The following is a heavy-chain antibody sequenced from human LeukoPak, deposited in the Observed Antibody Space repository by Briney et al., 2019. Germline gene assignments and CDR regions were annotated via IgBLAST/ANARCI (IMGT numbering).Heavy chain of an antibody. D-gene: IGHD3-10*01. V-gene: IGHV1-2*02. Sequence: ASVKVPCKASGYTFTDYFMHWVRQAPGQGLEWMSWINPNSGGTNYAQRFQGRVTMTRDTSISTVYMELSRLTSDDTAVYYCARGDGSGRYCIEYWGQGTLVAVAS. J-gene: IGHJ4*02. CDR1: GYTFTDYF. CDR3: ARGDGSGRYCIEY. CDR2: INPNSGGT.